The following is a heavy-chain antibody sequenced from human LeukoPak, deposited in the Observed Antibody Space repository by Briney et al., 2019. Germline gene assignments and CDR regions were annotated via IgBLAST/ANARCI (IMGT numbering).Heavy chain of an antibody. CDR1: GYTFTGYY. V-gene: IGHV1-2*02. CDR2: INPNSGGT. Sequence: ASVKVSCKASGYTFTGYYMHWVRQAPGQGLEWMGWINPNSGGTNYAQKFQGRVTMTRDTSISTAYMEPSRLRSDDTAVYYCARTVRYREAYYYYYYMDVWGKETTVTVSS. D-gene: IGHD5-18*01. CDR3: ARTVRYREAYYYYYYMDV. J-gene: IGHJ6*03.